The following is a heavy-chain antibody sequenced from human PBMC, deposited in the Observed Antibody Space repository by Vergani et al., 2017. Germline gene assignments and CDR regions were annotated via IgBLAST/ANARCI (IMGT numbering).Heavy chain of an antibody. D-gene: IGHD3-10*01. J-gene: IGHJ5*02. V-gene: IGHV4-59*01. CDR2: MYHSGST. CDR1: GGPMSGYS. Sequence: QVRLQESGPGLVKPSETLSLTCSVSGGPMSGYSWSWIRQPPGKELEWIGYMYHSGSTNYNPSLETRVTISGETSKNQFSLKLNSVTAADTALYYCRRVADFYGLGSRLLDLWGQGILVTVSS. CDR3: RRVADFYGLGSRLLDL.